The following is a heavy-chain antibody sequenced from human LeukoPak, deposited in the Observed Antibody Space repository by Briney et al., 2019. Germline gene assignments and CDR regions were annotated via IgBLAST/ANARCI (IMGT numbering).Heavy chain of an antibody. D-gene: IGHD1-26*01. J-gene: IGHJ4*02. CDR2: IWYDGSNK. CDR1: GFTFSSYG. CDR3: ARASGVGAPYYFDY. Sequence: GGSLRLSCAASGFTFSSYGMRRVRQAPGKGLEWVAVIWYDGSNKYYADSVKGRFTISRDNSKNTLYLQMNSLRAEDTAVYYCARASGVGAPYYFDYWGQGTLVTVSS. V-gene: IGHV3-33*01.